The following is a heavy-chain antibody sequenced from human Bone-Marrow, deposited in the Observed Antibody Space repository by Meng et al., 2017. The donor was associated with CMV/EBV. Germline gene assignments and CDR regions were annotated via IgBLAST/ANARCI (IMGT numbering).Heavy chain of an antibody. D-gene: IGHD2-2*02. Sequence: GGSLRLSCAASGFTFSSYSMNWVRQAPGKGLEWVSAISGSGGSTYYADSVKGRFTISRDNSKNTLYLQMNSLRAEDTAVYYCATVGYCSSTSCYTYYYYYYGMDVWGQGTTVTVSS. CDR3: ATVGYCSSTSCYTYYYYYYGMDV. CDR1: GFTFSSYS. V-gene: IGHV3-23*01. CDR2: ISGSGGST. J-gene: IGHJ6*02.